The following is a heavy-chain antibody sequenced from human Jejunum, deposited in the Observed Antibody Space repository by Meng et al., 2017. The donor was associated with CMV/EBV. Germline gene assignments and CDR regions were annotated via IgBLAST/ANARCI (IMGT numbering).Heavy chain of an antibody. CDR2: ISAYDGNK. Sequence: QVQLVQSGAEVXXXXXSXKVSCKASGYSFTSYAISWVRQAPGQGLEWMGWISAYDGNKNYAQKFQGRVTMATDTSTNTAYMELRSLRSDDTAVYYCARVEVGITSGDYWGQGTLVTVSS. D-gene: IGHD1-26*01. CDR3: ARVEVGITSGDY. V-gene: IGHV1-18*01. CDR1: GYSFTSYA. J-gene: IGHJ4*02.